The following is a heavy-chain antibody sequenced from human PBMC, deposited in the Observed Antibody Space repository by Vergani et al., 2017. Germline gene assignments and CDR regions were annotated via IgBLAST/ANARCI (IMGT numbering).Heavy chain of an antibody. Sequence: QVQLVQSGAEVKKPGSSVKVSCKASGGTFSSYAISWVRQAPGQGLEWMGRIIPIFGTANYAQKFQGRVTITADESTSTTYMELSSLRSEDTAVYYCARDINWGDYEYYFDYWGQGTLVTVSS. CDR2: IIPIFGTA. J-gene: IGHJ4*02. D-gene: IGHD4-17*01. V-gene: IGHV1-69*18. CDR1: GGTFSSYA. CDR3: ARDINWGDYEYYFDY.